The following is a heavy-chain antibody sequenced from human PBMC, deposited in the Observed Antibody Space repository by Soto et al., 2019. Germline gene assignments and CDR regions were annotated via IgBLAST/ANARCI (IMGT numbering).Heavy chain of an antibody. CDR1: GFSISNYA. J-gene: IGHJ4*02. Sequence: EVQLSESGGGFIQSGGSLRLSCAASGFSISNYAMSWVRQAPGRGLEWISSISDSGTYTFYADSVRGRFVISRDKSKNTVYLQMNNLRVEDTALYYCAKDGIRKDDYWGQGTLVTVSS. CDR3: AKDGIRKDDY. CDR2: ISDSGTYT. V-gene: IGHV3-23*01.